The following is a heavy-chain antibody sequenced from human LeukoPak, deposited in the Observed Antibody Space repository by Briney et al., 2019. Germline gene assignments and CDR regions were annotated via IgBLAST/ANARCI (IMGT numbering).Heavy chain of an antibody. CDR3: AKDFRIGYSAHFDY. V-gene: IGHV3-23*01. CDR1: GFTFRSHA. J-gene: IGHJ4*02. CDR2: IYENGGTT. D-gene: IGHD2-21*01. Sequence: GGSLRLSCVGSGFTFRSHAMSWVRQAPEQGLEFVSGIYENGGTTYYADSVKGRFSISRDNSKNTLYLQMDSLRGEDTAAYYCAKDFRIGYSAHFDYWGQGALVTVSS.